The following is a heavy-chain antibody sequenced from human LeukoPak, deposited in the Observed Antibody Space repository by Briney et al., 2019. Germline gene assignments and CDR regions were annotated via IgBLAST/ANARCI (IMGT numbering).Heavy chain of an antibody. J-gene: IGHJ4*02. CDR3: AKDYSSSWYRSYFDY. Sequence: PGGSLRLSCAASGFTFSSYAMSWVRQAPGKGREWVSAISGSGGSTYYADSVKGRFTISRDNSKNTLYLQMNSLRAEDTAVYYCAKDYSSSWYRSYFDYWGQGTLVTVSS. V-gene: IGHV3-23*01. D-gene: IGHD6-13*01. CDR2: ISGSGGST. CDR1: GFTFSSYA.